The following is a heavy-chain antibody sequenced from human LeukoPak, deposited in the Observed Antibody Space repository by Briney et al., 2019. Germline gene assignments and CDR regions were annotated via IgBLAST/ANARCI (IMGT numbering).Heavy chain of an antibody. D-gene: IGHD2-15*01. J-gene: IGHJ4*02. CDR2: IRYDGSNK. CDR3: AKDHHRYCSGGSCSNFDY. Sequence: PGGSLRLSCAASGFTFSSYGMHWVRQAPGKGLEWVAFIRYDGSNKYYADSVKGRFTISRGNSKNTLYLQMNSLRAEDAAVYYCAKDHHRYCSGGSCSNFDYWGQGTLVTVSS. V-gene: IGHV3-30*02. CDR1: GFTFSSYG.